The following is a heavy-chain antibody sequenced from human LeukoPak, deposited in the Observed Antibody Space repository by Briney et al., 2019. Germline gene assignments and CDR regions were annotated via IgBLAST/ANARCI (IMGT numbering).Heavy chain of an antibody. D-gene: IGHD5-12*01. Sequence: SETLSLTCTVSGGAISSSSYYWGWIRQPPGKGLEWIGSIYYSGSTSSTPSLKSRVTISVATSKNQFSLKLSSVPAADTAVYYCARSGVATTSWGFDPWGQGTLVTVSS. V-gene: IGHV4-39*07. CDR3: ARSGVATTSWGFDP. CDR2: IYYSGST. CDR1: GGAISSSSYY. J-gene: IGHJ5*02.